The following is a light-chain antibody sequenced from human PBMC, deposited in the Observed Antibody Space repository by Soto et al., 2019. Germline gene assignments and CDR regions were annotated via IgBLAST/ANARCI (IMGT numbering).Light chain of an antibody. V-gene: IGKV3-11*01. CDR1: QSFRGL. Sequence: EVVLTQSPVTLSLSPGEIATLSCRASQSFRGLLAWYQQKPGQAPRLLIYDAYNRATGIPPRFSGSGSGTDFTLTISSLEPEDSAVYYCQQRHMWPITFGQGTRLEI. J-gene: IGKJ5*01. CDR2: DAY. CDR3: QQRHMWPIT.